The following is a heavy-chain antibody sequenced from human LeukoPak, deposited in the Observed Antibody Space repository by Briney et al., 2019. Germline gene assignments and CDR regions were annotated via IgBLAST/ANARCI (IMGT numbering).Heavy chain of an antibody. CDR2: ISAYNGNT. D-gene: IGHD6-13*01. CDR1: GYTFTSYG. Sequence: ASVKVSCKASGYTFTSYGISWVRQAPGQGLEWMGWISAYNGNTNYAQKLQGRVTISRDTSASTAYMELSSLRSEDTAVCYCAREVSSSWSPYYFDYWGQGTLVTVSS. V-gene: IGHV1-18*01. J-gene: IGHJ4*02. CDR3: AREVSSSWSPYYFDY.